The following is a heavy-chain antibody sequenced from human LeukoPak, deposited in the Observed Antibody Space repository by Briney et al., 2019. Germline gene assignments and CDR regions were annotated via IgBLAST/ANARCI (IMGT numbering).Heavy chain of an antibody. CDR1: GGSFSGYY. Sequence: PSETLSLTCAVYGGSFSGYYWSWIRQPPGKGLEWIGEINHSGSTNYNPSLKSRVTISVDTSKNQFSLKLSSVTAADTAVYYCARESGGSTGWNSKDYYYMDVWGKGTTVTVSS. D-gene: IGHD1/OR15-1a*01. J-gene: IGHJ6*03. CDR2: INHSGST. V-gene: IGHV4-34*01. CDR3: ARESGGSTGWNSKDYYYMDV.